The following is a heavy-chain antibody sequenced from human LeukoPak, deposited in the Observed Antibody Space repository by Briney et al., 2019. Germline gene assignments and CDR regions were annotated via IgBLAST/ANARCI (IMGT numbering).Heavy chain of an antibody. Sequence: PGGSLRLSCAASGFTFSSYAMSWVRQAPGKGLEWVSAISGSGGSTYYADSVKGRFTISRDNAKNSLYLQMNSLRAEDTALYYCARLGSSWYQVDYWGQGTLVTVSS. J-gene: IGHJ4*02. V-gene: IGHV3-23*01. CDR3: ARLGSSWYQVDY. CDR1: GFTFSSYA. D-gene: IGHD6-13*01. CDR2: ISGSGGST.